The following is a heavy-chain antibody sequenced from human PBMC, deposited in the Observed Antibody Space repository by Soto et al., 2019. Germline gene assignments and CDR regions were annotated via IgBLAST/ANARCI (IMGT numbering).Heavy chain of an antibody. CDR3: ARVYYGSESYHYDY. J-gene: IGHJ4*02. CDR1: GFTVSSNY. V-gene: IGHV3-66*01. D-gene: IGHD3-10*01. Sequence: GGSLRLSCAASGFTVSSNYMSWVRQAPGKGLEWVSVIYSGGSTYYADSVKGRFTISRDNSKNTLYLQMNSLRAEDTAVYYCARVYYGSESYHYDYWGQGTLVTVSS. CDR2: IYSGGST.